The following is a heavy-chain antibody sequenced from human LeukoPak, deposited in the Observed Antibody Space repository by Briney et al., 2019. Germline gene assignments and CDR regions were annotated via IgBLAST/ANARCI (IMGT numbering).Heavy chain of an antibody. D-gene: IGHD2-8*01. CDR2: ISRNGGST. Sequence: GGSLRLSCEASGFTFDDYGMSWVRQPPGKGLEWVSGISRNGGSTDYADSVKGRFTISRDNAKNSHFLQMNSLRVEDTAFYYCARGFRNGPFDCWGQGTLVTVSS. V-gene: IGHV3-20*04. CDR3: ARGFRNGPFDC. J-gene: IGHJ4*02. CDR1: GFTFDDYG.